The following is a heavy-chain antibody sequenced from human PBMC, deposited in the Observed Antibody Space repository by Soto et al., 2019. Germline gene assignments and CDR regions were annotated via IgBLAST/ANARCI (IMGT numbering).Heavy chain of an antibody. D-gene: IGHD3-22*01. CDR2: INPNSGGT. CDR3: ARDKYYDSSGYPNWFDP. Sequence: GASVKVSCKASGYTFTGYYMHWLRQSPGQGLEWMGWINPNSGGTNYAQKFQGRVTMTRDTSISTAYMELSRLRSDDTAVYYCARDKYYDSSGYPNWFDPWGQGTLVTVSS. CDR1: GYTFTGYY. V-gene: IGHV1-2*02. J-gene: IGHJ5*02.